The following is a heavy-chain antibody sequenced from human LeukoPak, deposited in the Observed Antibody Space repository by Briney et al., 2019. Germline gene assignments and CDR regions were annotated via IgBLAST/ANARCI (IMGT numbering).Heavy chain of an antibody. J-gene: IGHJ4*02. CDR2: IYYSGST. D-gene: IGHD1-14*01. Sequence: PSQTLSLTCTVSGGSISSGGYYWSWIRQHPGKGVEWIGYIYYSGSTYYNPSLKSRVTISVDTSKNQFSLKLSSVTAADTAVYYCARDPGLITPFDYWGQGTLVTVSS. CDR3: ARDPGLITPFDY. V-gene: IGHV4-31*03. CDR1: GGSISSGGYY.